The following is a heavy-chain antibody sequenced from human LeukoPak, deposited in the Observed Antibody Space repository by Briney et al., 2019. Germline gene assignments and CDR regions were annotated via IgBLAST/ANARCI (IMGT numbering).Heavy chain of an antibody. CDR1: GFTFSSYS. CDR2: ISSSSSTI. Sequence: GGSLRLSCAASGFTFSSYSMNWVRQAPGKGLEWVSYISSSSSTIYYADSVKGRFTISRDDAKNSLYLQMNSLRAEDTAVYYCASGFGGGYGIWGQGTMVTVSS. D-gene: IGHD3-10*01. J-gene: IGHJ3*02. V-gene: IGHV3-48*01. CDR3: ASGFGGGYGI.